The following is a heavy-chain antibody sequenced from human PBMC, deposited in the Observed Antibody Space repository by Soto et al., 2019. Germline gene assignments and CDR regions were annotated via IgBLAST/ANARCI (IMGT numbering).Heavy chain of an antibody. CDR3: ARVLGY. CDR1: AYTFTSYD. D-gene: IGHD3-3*01. V-gene: IGHV1-8*01. Sequence: ASVTVSCKASAYTFTSYDINVVRQATGQGLEXMXSXXXNXXXXGYAQKFQGRVTMTRNTSISTAYMELRSLRSEDTAVYYCARVLGYWGQGTLVTVSS. J-gene: IGHJ4*02. CDR2: XXXNXXXX.